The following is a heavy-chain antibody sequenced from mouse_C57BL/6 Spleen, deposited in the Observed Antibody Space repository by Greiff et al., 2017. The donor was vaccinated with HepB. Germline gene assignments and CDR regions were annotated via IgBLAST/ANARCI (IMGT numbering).Heavy chain of an antibody. D-gene: IGHD2-1*01. CDR2: IDPEDGET. Sequence: EVQLVESGAELVKPGASVKLSCTASGFNIKDYYMHWVKQRTEQGLEWIGRIDPEDGETKYAPKFQGKATITADTSSNTAYLQLSSLTSEDTAVYYCARERGIYYGKGDFDYWGQGTTLTVSS. CDR1: GFNIKDYY. V-gene: IGHV14-2*01. CDR3: ARERGIYYGKGDFDY. J-gene: IGHJ2*01.